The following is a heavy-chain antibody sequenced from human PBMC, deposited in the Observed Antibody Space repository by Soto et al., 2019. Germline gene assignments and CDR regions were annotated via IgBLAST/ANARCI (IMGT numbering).Heavy chain of an antibody. D-gene: IGHD6-6*01. V-gene: IGHV4-34*01. Sequence: QVQLQQWGAGLLKPSETLSLTCAVYGGSFSDYYWSWIRQPTGKGLEWIGEINHRGSTNYNPSLRSRVTIAVDTSKNHFALKLSSVTAADTAVYYCARTSRFDYWGQGTLVTVSS. CDR1: GGSFSDYY. J-gene: IGHJ4*02. CDR2: INHRGST. CDR3: ARTSRFDY.